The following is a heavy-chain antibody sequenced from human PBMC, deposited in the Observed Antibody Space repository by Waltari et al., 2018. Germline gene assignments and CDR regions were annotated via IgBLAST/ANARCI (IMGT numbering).Heavy chain of an antibody. CDR3: AREPTSGSYYYYGMDV. V-gene: IGHV1-2*06. Sequence: QVQLVQSGAEVKKPGASVKVSCKASGYTFTGYYMHWVRQAPGQGLEWMGRINPNSGGTNYAQKFQGRVTMTRDTSISTAYMELSRLRSDDTAVYYCAREPTSGSYYYYGMDVWGQGTTVTVSS. CDR1: GYTFTGYY. J-gene: IGHJ6*02. D-gene: IGHD5-12*01. CDR2: INPNSGGT.